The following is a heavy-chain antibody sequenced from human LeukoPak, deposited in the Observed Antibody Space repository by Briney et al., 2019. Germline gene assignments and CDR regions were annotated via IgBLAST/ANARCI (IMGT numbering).Heavy chain of an antibody. V-gene: IGHV3-23*01. CDR3: AKDRSQADTVTTWGFGY. J-gene: IGHJ4*02. CDR2: ISGSGGST. Sequence: GGSLRLSCAASGFTFSSYWMSWVRQAPGKGLEWVSAISGSGGSTYYADSVKGRFTISRDNSKNTLYLQMNSLRAEDTAVYYCAKDRSQADTVTTWGFGYWGQGTLVTVSS. CDR1: GFTFSSYW. D-gene: IGHD4-17*01.